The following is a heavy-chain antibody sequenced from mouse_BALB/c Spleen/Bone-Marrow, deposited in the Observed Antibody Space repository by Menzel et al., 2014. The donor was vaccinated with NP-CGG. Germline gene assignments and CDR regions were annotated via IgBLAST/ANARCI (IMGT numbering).Heavy chain of an antibody. CDR1: GYTFTNYY. CDR3: ARGSPY. V-gene: IGHV1S81*02. D-gene: IGHD6-2*01. Sequence: GAELVKPGASVKLSCKTSGYTFTNYYIYWVKQRPGQGLEWIGEINPGNGGTNFNERFKSKATLTVDKSSTTAYILLTSLTSEDSAVYYCARGSPYWGQGTLVTVSA. J-gene: IGHJ3*01. CDR2: INPGNGGT.